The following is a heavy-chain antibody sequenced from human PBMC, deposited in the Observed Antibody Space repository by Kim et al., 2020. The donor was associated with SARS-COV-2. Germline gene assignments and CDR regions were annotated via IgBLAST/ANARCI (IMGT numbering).Heavy chain of an antibody. CDR3: VRYYGSGSYYFSGYFDY. D-gene: IGHD3-10*01. Sequence: SETLSLTCTVSGGSISSSSYYWGWIRQPPGKGLEWIGSIYYSGSTYYNPSLKSRVTISVDTSKNQFSLKLSSVTAADTAVYYCVRYYGSGSYYFSGYFDYWGQGTLVTVSS. V-gene: IGHV4-39*01. J-gene: IGHJ4*02. CDR2: IYYSGST. CDR1: GGSISSSSYY.